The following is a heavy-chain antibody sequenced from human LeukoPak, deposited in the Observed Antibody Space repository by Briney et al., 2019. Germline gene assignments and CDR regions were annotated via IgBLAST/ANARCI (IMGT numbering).Heavy chain of an antibody. CDR2: INPNSGVT. V-gene: IGHV1-2*02. CDR1: GYSFSDYY. CDR3: VREIDVVVPAPDY. J-gene: IGHJ4*02. D-gene: IGHD2-2*01. Sequence: ASVKVSCKASGYSFSDYYMHWVPQAPVQGIERIGWINPNSGVTNYAQKFQGRVTMTRDTSISTAYMEVSRLRSDDTALYYCVREIDVVVPAPDYWGQGTLVTVSS.